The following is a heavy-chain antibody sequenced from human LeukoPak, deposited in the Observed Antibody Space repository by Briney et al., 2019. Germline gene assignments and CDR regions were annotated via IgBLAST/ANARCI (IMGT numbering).Heavy chain of an antibody. CDR3: AAGGDTAKGGKY. CDR1: GASISGTDYY. Sequence: PSETLSLTCTVSGASISGTDYYWGWTRHHPGEGLEWLGVIHFSGTIYYNPSLRSRLIISADTAKNQMSLKLSSMTAADTAVYYCAAGGDTAKGGKYWGQGTQVTVSS. V-gene: IGHV4-31*03. D-gene: IGHD5-18*01. J-gene: IGHJ4*02. CDR2: IHFSGTI.